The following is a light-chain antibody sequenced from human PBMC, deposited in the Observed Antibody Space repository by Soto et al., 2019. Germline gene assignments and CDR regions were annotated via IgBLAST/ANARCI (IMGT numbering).Light chain of an antibody. CDR1: QSVNNN. V-gene: IGKV3-11*01. J-gene: IGKJ5*01. Sequence: EIVMPQSPATLSVFPGARATLSCRASQSVNNNLAWYQQKPGQAPRLLIYDASNRATGIPARFSGSGSGTDFTLTISSLEPEDFAVYYCQQRSNWPRTFGQGTRLEIK. CDR3: QQRSNWPRT. CDR2: DAS.